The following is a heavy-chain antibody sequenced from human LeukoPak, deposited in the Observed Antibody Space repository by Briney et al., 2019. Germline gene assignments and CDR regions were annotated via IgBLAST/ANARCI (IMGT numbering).Heavy chain of an antibody. J-gene: IGHJ4*02. Sequence: GESLNISGQRPGYSFTSYWIGWVRQMHGKGLEWMGIIYPGDSDTRYSPSFQGQVTISADKSISTAYLQWSSLKASDTAMYYCARRALYSYGFDYWGQGTLVTVSS. CDR3: ARRALYSYGFDY. D-gene: IGHD5-18*01. V-gene: IGHV5-51*01. CDR2: IYPGDSDT. CDR1: GYSFTSYW.